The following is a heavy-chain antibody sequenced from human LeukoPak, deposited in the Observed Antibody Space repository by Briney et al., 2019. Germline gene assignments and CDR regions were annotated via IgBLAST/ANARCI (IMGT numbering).Heavy chain of an antibody. CDR3: AKDEGGITMIEPNYYFDY. CDR2: IRYDGSDK. V-gene: IGHV3-30*02. J-gene: IGHJ4*02. Sequence: PGGSLRLSCAASGFTFNRYAMHWVRQAPGKGLEWVAFIRYDGSDKYYADSVKGRFTISRDNSKNTLYLQMNSLRAEGTAVYYCAKDEGGITMIEPNYYFDYWGQGTLVTVSS. CDR1: GFTFNRYA. D-gene: IGHD3-22*01.